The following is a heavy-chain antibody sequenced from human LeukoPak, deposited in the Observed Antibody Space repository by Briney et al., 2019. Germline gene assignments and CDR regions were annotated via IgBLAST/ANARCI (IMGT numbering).Heavy chain of an antibody. CDR2: IYYSGST. Sequence: ASETLSLTCNVSGGSISSYYWNWIRQPPGEGLEWIGYIYYSGSTNYNPSLKSRVTISVDKSKNQFSLKLRSVTAADTAVYYCARRGRGGGIPLDLWGPGTLVTVSS. V-gene: IGHV4-59*08. J-gene: IGHJ5*02. D-gene: IGHD4-23*01. CDR1: GGSISSYY. CDR3: ARRGRGGGIPLDL.